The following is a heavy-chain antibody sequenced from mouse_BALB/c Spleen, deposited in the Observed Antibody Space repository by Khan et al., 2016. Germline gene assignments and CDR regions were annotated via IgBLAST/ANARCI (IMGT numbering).Heavy chain of an antibody. CDR3: ARKEDFGYYFDY. D-gene: IGHD2-2*01. J-gene: IGHJ2*01. Sequence: VQLKQSGPGLVKPSQSLSLTCTVTGYSITSDYAWNWIRQFPGNKLEWMGYISYSGSTSYNPSLKSRISITRDTSKNQFFLQLNSVTTEDTATYYCARKEDFGYYFDYWGQGTTLTVSS. V-gene: IGHV3-2*02. CDR1: GYSITSDYA. CDR2: ISYSGST.